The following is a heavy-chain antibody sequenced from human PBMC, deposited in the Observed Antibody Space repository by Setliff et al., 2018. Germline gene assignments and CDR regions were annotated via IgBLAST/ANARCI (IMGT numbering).Heavy chain of an antibody. CDR1: GGSFTDHF. J-gene: IGHJ4*02. D-gene: IGHD3-22*01. CDR2: INHSGST. CDR3: ARGGYYYIRSYFDY. Sequence: SETLSLTCAVYGGSFTDHFWSWIRQPPGKGLEWIGEINHSGSTNYNPSLKSRVTISVDTSKNQFSLKLSSVTAADTAVYYCARGGYYYIRSYFDYWGQGTLVTVSS. V-gene: IGHV4-34*01.